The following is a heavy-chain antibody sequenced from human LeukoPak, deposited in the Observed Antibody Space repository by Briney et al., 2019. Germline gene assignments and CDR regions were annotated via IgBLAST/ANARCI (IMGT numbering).Heavy chain of an antibody. V-gene: IGHV3-23*01. Sequence: GGSLRLSCAASGFTFSSYAMSWVRQAPGKGLEWVSAISGSGGSTYYADSVKGRFTISRDNSKNTLYLQMNSLRAEDTAVYYCAKAQEMAIIWVLSSHDYWGQGTLVTVSS. J-gene: IGHJ4*02. CDR3: AKAQEMAIIWVLSSHDY. D-gene: IGHD5-24*01. CDR2: ISGSGGST. CDR1: GFTFSSYA.